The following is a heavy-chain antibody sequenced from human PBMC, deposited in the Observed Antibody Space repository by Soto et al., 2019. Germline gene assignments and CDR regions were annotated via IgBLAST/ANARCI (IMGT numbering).Heavy chain of an antibody. J-gene: IGHJ6*02. CDR2: ISADNGDT. Sequence: ASVKVSCKASHYTFSSYGISWVRQAPGEGLEWMGWISADNGDTNYAQKLQGRVTMTKDTSTSTAYMELRSLRSDDTAVYYCARDTVTTYHYFYYGMDVWGQGTTVTVSS. D-gene: IGHD4-4*01. CDR3: ARDTVTTYHYFYYGMDV. CDR1: HYTFSSYG. V-gene: IGHV1-18*04.